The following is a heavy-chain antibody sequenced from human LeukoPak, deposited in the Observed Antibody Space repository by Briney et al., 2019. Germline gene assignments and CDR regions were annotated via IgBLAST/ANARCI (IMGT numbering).Heavy chain of an antibody. CDR3: ARSRAYFDWLPRLYYFDY. Sequence: SETLSLTCTVSDDSITMYYWTWIRQPPGKGLEWIGYVDHTGSTKFNPSLNGRVSISRDTSNNFFSLRLRSVTAADTAVYYCARSRAYFDWLPRLYYFDYWGQGTLVTVSS. J-gene: IGHJ4*02. CDR1: DDSITMYY. V-gene: IGHV4-59*01. CDR2: VDHTGST. D-gene: IGHD3-9*01.